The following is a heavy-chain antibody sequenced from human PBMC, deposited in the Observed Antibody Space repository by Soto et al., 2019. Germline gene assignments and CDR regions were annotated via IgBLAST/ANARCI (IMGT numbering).Heavy chain of an antibody. J-gene: IGHJ3*02. D-gene: IGHD2-2*02. CDR2: ISAYNGNT. CDR1: GYTFTSYG. V-gene: IGHV1-18*01. CDR3: AREGCISTSCHTGDAFDI. Sequence: QVQLVQSGAEVKKPGASVKVSCKASGYTFTSYGISWVRQAPGQGLEWMGWISAYNGNTNYAQKLQGRVTMTTDTSTRTXXMELRSLRSDDTAVYYCAREGCISTSCHTGDAFDIWGQGTMVTVSS.